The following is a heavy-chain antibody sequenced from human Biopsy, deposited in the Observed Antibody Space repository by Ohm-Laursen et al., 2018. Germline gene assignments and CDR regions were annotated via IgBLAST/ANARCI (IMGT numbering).Heavy chain of an antibody. D-gene: IGHD3-16*02. CDR2: IRPLNGDT. J-gene: IGHJ4*02. CDR1: GYNFISYS. Sequence: GASVKVSCKTSGYNFISYSINWVRQAPGQGLEWMGWIRPLNGDTKYGQKFQDRVTMTTDTSTSTAYMELTSLRSDDTAVYYCARGEVTFGELIVSLDSWGQGTLVTVSS. V-gene: IGHV1-18*01. CDR3: ARGEVTFGELIVSLDS.